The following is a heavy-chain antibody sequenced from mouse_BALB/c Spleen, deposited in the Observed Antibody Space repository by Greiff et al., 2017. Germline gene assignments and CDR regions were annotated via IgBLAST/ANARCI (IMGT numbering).Heavy chain of an antibody. CDR1: GYTFTSYW. CDR3: ARGHYY. V-gene: IGHV1-7*01. Sequence: VQVVESGAELAKPGASVKMSCKASGYTFTSYWMHWVKQRPGQGLEWIGYINPSTGYTEYNQKFKDKATLTADKSSSTAYMQLSSLTSEDSAVYYCARGHYYWGQGTLVTVSA. J-gene: IGHJ3*01. D-gene: IGHD1-2*01. CDR2: INPSTGYT.